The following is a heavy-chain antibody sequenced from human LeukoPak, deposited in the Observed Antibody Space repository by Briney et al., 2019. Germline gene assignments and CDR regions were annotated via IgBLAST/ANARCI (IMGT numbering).Heavy chain of an antibody. CDR3: VRGIDTTGYFNY. CDR2: INTNTGSP. CDR1: GYTFSTYP. J-gene: IGHJ4*02. Sequence: ASVKASCKASGYTFSTYPINWVRQAPGQGLEWMEWINTNTGSPTYAQGLTGRFVFSLDTSVSTAFLQINSLKAEDTALYYCVRGIDTTGYFNYWGQGTLVTVSS. V-gene: IGHV7-4-1*02. D-gene: IGHD3-22*01.